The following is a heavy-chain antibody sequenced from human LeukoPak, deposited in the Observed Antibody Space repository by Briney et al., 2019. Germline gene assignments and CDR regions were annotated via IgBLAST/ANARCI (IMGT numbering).Heavy chain of an antibody. CDR2: INPNSGGT. J-gene: IGHJ6*02. Sequence: ASVKVSCKASGYTFTGYYLHWVRQAPGQGLEWMGWINPNSGGTNYAQKFQGRVTMTRDTSISTAYMELSRLRSDDTAVYYCASLPAVAAPGDYYYYGMDVWGQGTTVTVSS. V-gene: IGHV1-2*02. CDR3: ASLPAVAAPGDYYYYGMDV. D-gene: IGHD6-19*01. CDR1: GYTFTGYY.